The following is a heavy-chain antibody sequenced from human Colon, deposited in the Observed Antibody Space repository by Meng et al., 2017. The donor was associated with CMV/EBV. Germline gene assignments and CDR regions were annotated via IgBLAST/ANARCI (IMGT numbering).Heavy chain of an antibody. D-gene: IGHD3-10*01. Sequence: GGSLRLSCAASGFIFSSFAMIWVRQAPGKGLECVSAISGDAESTYYADSVKGRFTISRDKSENTVYLQMNSLGAEDTAVYYCARPMARGILNYYYYGLDVWGQGTTVTVSS. J-gene: IGHJ6*02. CDR3: ARPMARGILNYYYYGLDV. V-gene: IGHV3-23*01. CDR2: ISGDAEST. CDR1: GFIFSSFA.